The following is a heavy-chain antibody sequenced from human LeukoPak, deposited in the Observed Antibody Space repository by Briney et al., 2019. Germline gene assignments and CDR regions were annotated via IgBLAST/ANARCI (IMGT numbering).Heavy chain of an antibody. V-gene: IGHV3-7*03. D-gene: IGHD4/OR15-4a*01. CDR2: IKQDGSEK. CDR1: GFTFSRSW. J-gene: IGHJ4*02. CDR3: ARRAGAYSHPYDY. Sequence: GGSLRLSCAASGFTFSRSWMSWVRQAPGKGLEWVANIKQDGSEKYYVDSVMGRFTISRDNAKNSLYLQMNSLRAEDTAVYYCARRAGAYSHPYDYWGQGTLVTVSS.